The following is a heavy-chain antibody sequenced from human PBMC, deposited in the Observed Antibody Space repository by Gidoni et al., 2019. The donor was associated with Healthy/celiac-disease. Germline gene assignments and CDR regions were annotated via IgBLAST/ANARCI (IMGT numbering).Heavy chain of an antibody. D-gene: IGHD6-13*01. CDR3: ARDRQQLDYYYYGMDV. V-gene: IGHV3-30-3*01. CDR1: GFTFISYA. J-gene: IGHJ6*02. Sequence: HVQLVESGGGVVQPVRSLRRSCAASGFTFISYAMHWVRQAPAKGLEWVAVISYDGSNKYYADSVKGRFTISRDNSKHTLYLQMNSLRAEDTAVYYCARDRQQLDYYYYGMDVWGQGTTVTVSS. CDR2: ISYDGSNK.